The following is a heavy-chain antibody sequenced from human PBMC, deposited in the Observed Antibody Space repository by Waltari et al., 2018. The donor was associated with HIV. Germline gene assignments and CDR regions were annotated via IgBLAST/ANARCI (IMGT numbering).Heavy chain of an antibody. Sequence: EVQLVESGGGLVKPGGSVRLYCAASGFSFNGYTMTWVRQAPGKGLEWISSINYGMDKRFYADSVKGRFTIARDNAKNSLFLQIDSLRGEDTAVYFCSRGASGDDAFYYHALDVWGQGTTLSVSS. CDR2: INYGMDKR. V-gene: IGHV3-21*01. D-gene: IGHD5-12*01. CDR3: SRGASGDDAFYYHALDV. J-gene: IGHJ6*02. CDR1: GFSFNGYT.